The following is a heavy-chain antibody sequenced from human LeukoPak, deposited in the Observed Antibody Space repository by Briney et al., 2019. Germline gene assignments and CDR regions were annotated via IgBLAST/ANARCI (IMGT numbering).Heavy chain of an antibody. D-gene: IGHD1-7*01. Sequence: PGGSLRLSCAASGFTVSSNYMSWVRQAPGKGLEWVSRINTDESSTSYADSVKGRFTISRDNAKNTLYLQMNSLRAEDTAVYYCAREMRLNWNYDAFDIWGQGTMVTVSS. CDR3: AREMRLNWNYDAFDI. V-gene: IGHV3-74*01. CDR2: INTDESST. CDR1: GFTVSSNY. J-gene: IGHJ3*02.